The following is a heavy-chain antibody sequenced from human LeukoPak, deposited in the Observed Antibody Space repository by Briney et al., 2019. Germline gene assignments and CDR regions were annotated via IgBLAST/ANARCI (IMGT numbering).Heavy chain of an antibody. CDR3: AREVSPSDHYYYYGVDV. Sequence: ETLSLTCTVSGGSITSNYWSWIRQPPGKGLEWLGYAYYNGRANYNPSLKSRVTISVDTSKNQFSLNLSSVTAADTAVYYCAREVSPSDHYYYYGVDVWGRGTTVTVSS. V-gene: IGHV4-59*01. D-gene: IGHD5/OR15-5a*01. CDR1: GGSITSNY. CDR2: AYYNGRA. J-gene: IGHJ6*02.